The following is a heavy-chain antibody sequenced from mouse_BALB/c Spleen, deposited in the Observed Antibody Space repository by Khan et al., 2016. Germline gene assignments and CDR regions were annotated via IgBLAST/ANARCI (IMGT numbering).Heavy chain of an antibody. J-gene: IGHJ3*01. D-gene: IGHD1-1*01. CDR3: ASQYGSSYVGFAY. V-gene: IGHV1-54*01. Sequence: QVQLQQSGTELVRPGTSVKVSCKASGYAFTNCLIEWVKQRPGQGLEWIGVINPGSGGTNYNERFKGMATLTADNSSSTAYMQLSSLTSDDSAVYFCASQYGSSYVGFAYWGQGTLVTVSA. CDR1: GYAFTNCL. CDR2: INPGSGGT.